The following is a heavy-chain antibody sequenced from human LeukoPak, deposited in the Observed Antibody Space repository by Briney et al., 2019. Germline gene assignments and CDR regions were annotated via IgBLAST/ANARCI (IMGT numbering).Heavy chain of an antibody. Sequence: SETLSLTFTVSGDSISTYYWSWIRQPPGKGLEWIGYIYYSGSTNYNPSLKSRVTISVDTSKNQFSLKLSSVTAADTAVYYCARSRSGDGIVVVGGDYWGQGTLVTVSS. D-gene: IGHD2-2*01. J-gene: IGHJ4*02. CDR2: IYYSGST. CDR1: GDSISTYY. CDR3: ARSRSGDGIVVVGGDY. V-gene: IGHV4-59*08.